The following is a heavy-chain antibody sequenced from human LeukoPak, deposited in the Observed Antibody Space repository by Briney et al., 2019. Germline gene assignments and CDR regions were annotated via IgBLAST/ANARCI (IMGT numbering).Heavy chain of an antibody. D-gene: IGHD6-19*01. CDR1: GYSISSGYY. J-gene: IGHJ6*03. V-gene: IGHV4-38-2*02. CDR2: IYHSGST. CDR3: ARDPGAGWFYYYYYYYMDV. Sequence: PSETLSLTCTVSGYSISSGYYWGWIRQPPGKGLEWIGSIYHSGSTYYNPSLKSRVTISVDTSKNQFSLKLSSVTAADTAVYYCARDPGAGWFYYYYYYYMDVWGKGTTVTVSS.